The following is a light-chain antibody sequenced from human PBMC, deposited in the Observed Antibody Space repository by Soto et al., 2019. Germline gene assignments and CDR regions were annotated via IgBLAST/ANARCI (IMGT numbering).Light chain of an antibody. CDR1: QSISSW. V-gene: IGKV1-5*01. J-gene: IGKJ4*01. CDR3: QHYRTRSVVT. Sequence: IQMTQSPSILSAYVEDRVTITCRASQSISSWLAWYQQKPGRAPKLLIYDVSSLEEGVPSRFSGSGSGTEFTLTVSNLQSDDFATYYCQHYRTRSVVTFGGGANVDNK. CDR2: DVS.